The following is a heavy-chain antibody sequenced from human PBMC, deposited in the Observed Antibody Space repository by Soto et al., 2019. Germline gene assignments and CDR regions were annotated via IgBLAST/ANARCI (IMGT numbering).Heavy chain of an antibody. CDR1: GCSISSYY. V-gene: IGHV4-59*01. Sequence: XETLCLTCTVAGCSISSYYWSWVRQPPGKGLEWIGYIYYSGSTNYHTSLKSRVTISVDTSKNQFALKMSSVTAADTAVYYCARAPRYSSSWYRGWFDHWGQGTLVTVSS. D-gene: IGHD6-13*01. CDR3: ARAPRYSSSWYRGWFDH. J-gene: IGHJ5*02. CDR2: IYYSGST.